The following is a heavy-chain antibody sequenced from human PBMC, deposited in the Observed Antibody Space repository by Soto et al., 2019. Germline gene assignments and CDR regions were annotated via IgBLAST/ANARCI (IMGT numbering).Heavy chain of an antibody. D-gene: IGHD3-22*01. V-gene: IGHV4-31*03. J-gene: IGHJ3*02. CDR1: GDSLSSGAYY. CDR2: IYYSGNT. Sequence: QVQLQESGPGLVKPSETLSLPCTVSGDSLSSGAYYWSWIRQHPGKGLEWIGYIYYSGNTYYNPYLKSRVSISVDTSKNQFSLKLSSVTAADTAVYYCAGYDSSQPGAFDIWGQGTMVTVSS. CDR3: AGYDSSQPGAFDI.